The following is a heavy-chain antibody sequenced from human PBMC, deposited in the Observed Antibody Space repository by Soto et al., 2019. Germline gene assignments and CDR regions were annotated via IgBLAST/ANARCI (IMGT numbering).Heavy chain of an antibody. CDR3: ARGEQYSGRIFDY. CDR2: TYYRSKWYY. V-gene: IGHV6-1*01. CDR1: GDSVSSTSDG. D-gene: IGHD1-26*01. J-gene: IGHJ4*01. Sequence: QTRSLTGDITGDSVSSTSDGWRLVRQSPSRGLEWLGRTYYRSKWYYEYAVSVRGRITINPDTSKNQYSLQLNSVTPEDTAVYFCARGEQYSGRIFDYWGQGTLVTVSS.